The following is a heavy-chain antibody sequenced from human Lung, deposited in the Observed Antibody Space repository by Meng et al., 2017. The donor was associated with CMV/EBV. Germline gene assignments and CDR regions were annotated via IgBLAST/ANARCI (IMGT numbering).Heavy chain of an antibody. Sequence: SVXVSXKASGGTFSSYAISWVRQAPGQGLEWMGGIIPIFGTANYAQKFQGRVTITTDESTSTAYMELSSLRSEDTAVYYCARVEMGMVVAVYWGQGTLVTVSS. V-gene: IGHV1-69*05. CDR1: GGTFSSYA. CDR3: ARVEMGMVVAVY. J-gene: IGHJ4*02. D-gene: IGHD2-15*01. CDR2: IIPIFGTA.